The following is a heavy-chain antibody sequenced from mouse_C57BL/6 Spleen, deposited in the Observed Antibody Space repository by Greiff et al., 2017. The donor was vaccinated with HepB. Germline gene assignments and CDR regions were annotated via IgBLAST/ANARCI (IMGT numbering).Heavy chain of an antibody. CDR1: GFTFSDFY. CDR3: ARDSHYYGSIPLAMDY. V-gene: IGHV7-1*01. CDR2: SRNKANDYTT. D-gene: IGHD1-1*01. Sequence: EVQVVESGGGLVQSGRSLRLSCATSGFTFSDFYMEWVRQAPGKGLEWIAASRNKANDYTTEYSASVKGRFIVSRDTSQSILYLQMNALRAEDTAICYCARDSHYYGSIPLAMDYWGQGTSVTVSS. J-gene: IGHJ4*01.